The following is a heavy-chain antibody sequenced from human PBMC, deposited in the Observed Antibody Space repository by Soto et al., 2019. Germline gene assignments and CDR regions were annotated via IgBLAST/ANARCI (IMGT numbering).Heavy chain of an antibody. D-gene: IGHD3-10*01. Sequence: PSETLSLTCTVSGGSISSYYWSWIRQPPGKGLEWIGYIYYSGSTNYNPSLKSRVTISVDTSKNQFSLKLSSVTAADTAVYYCARAPSLYYYGSGSSEYYNGMDVWGQGTTVTVS. V-gene: IGHV4-59*01. J-gene: IGHJ6*02. CDR1: GGSISSYY. CDR3: ARAPSLYYYGSGSSEYYNGMDV. CDR2: IYYSGST.